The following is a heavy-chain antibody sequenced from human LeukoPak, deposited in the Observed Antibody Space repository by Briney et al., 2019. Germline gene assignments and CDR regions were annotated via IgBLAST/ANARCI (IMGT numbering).Heavy chain of an antibody. CDR1: VGSISSGSYY. V-gene: IGHV4-61*02. D-gene: IGHD2-15*01. CDR2: IYTSGST. Sequence: PSQTLSLTCTVSVGSISSGSYYLSWIRQPAGKGLEWIGRIYTSGSTNYNPSLKSRVTISVDTSKNPFSLKLSSVTAAETAVYYCARKSPHCSGGSCNPDADAFDVWGQGKMVTVSS. CDR3: ARKSPHCSGGSCNPDADAFDV. J-gene: IGHJ3*01.